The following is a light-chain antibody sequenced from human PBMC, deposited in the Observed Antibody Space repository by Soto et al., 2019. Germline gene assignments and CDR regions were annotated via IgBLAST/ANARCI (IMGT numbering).Light chain of an antibody. CDR2: KAS. V-gene: IGKV1-5*03. CDR3: QQYHDSCPYT. Sequence: DIQMTQSPSTLSASVGDRVTITCRASQSINTWLAWYQQKPGTAPKLLIYKASTLESGVPSRFSGSRTGTEFTFIVRILHPYDFSTYFRQQYHDSCPYTFGQGTKLEIK. CDR1: QSINTW. J-gene: IGKJ2*01.